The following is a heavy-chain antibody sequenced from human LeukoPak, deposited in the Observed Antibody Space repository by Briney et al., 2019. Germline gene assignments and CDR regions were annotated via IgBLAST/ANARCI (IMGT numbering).Heavy chain of an antibody. J-gene: IGHJ3*02. D-gene: IGHD6-13*01. CDR1: GFTFSSYW. CDR2: IKQDGSEK. V-gene: IGHV3-7*01. CDR3: ARDSSGQLLSYAFDI. Sequence: PGGSLRLSCAASGFTFSSYWMSWVRQAPGKGLEGVANIKQDGSEKYYVDSVKGRFTISRDNAKNSLYLQMNSLRAEDTAVYYCARDSSGQLLSYAFDIWGQGTMVTVSS.